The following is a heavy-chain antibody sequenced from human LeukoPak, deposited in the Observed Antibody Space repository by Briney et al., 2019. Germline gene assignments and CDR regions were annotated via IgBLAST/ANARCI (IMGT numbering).Heavy chain of an antibody. D-gene: IGHD6-19*01. CDR1: GYTFTSYA. CDR3: ARDSRSSGWYYHYYYYTDV. CDR2: INTNTGNP. Sequence: ASVKVSCKASGYTFTSYAMNWVRQAPGQGLEWMGWINTNTGNPTYAQGFTGRFVFSLGTSVSTAYLQISSLKAEDTAVYYCARDSRSSGWYYHYYYYTDVWGKGTTVTVSS. J-gene: IGHJ6*03. V-gene: IGHV7-4-1*02.